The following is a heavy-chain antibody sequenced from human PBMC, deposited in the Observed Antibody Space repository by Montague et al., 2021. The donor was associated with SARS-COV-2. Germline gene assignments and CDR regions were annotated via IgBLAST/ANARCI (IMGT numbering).Heavy chain of an antibody. CDR3: ARSQDCSTTSCHFDY. V-gene: IGHV4-38-2*02. CDR1: GYSISSGYY. J-gene: IGHJ4*02. CDR2: IYHSGST. D-gene: IGHD2-2*01. Sequence: SETLSLTCTVYGYSISSGYYWGWIRQPPGKGLEWIGSIYHSGSTYYNPSLKSRVTISVDTSKNQFSLKLSSVTAADTAVYYCARSQDCSTTSCHFDYWGQGTLVTVSS.